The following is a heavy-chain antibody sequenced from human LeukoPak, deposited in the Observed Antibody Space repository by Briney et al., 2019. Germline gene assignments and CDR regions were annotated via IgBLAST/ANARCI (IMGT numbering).Heavy chain of an antibody. J-gene: IGHJ4*02. D-gene: IGHD2-2*01. CDR3: AAIGDIVLVPAIPDY. Sequence: SETLSLTCTVSGGSISSSIYYWVWIRQPPGKGLEWIANIYYSGSTYYNPSLKSRVTISVDTSKNLFPLRLNSVTAADTAVYYCAAIGDIVLVPAIPDYWGQGTLVTVSS. CDR1: GGSISSSIYY. CDR2: IYYSGST. V-gene: IGHV4-39*06.